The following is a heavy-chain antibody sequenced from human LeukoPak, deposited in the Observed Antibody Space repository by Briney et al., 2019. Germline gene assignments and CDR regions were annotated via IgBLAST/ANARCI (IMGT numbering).Heavy chain of an antibody. Sequence: KSSETLSLTCAVSGGSISSSSYYWGWIRQPPGKGLEWIGSIYYSGSTYYNPSLKSRVTISVDTSKNQFSLKLSSVTAADTAVYYCARNGVYWGQGTLVTVSS. CDR2: IYYSGST. D-gene: IGHD3-10*01. CDR1: GGSISSSSYY. CDR3: ARNGVY. V-gene: IGHV4-39*01. J-gene: IGHJ4*02.